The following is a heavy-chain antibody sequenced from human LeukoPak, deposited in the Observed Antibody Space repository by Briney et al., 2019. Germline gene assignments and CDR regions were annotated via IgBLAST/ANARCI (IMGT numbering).Heavy chain of an antibody. CDR3: ARAPLYSGGSGWSIYYFYAMDV. CDR1: GGSISSSY. Sequence: SQTLSLTCTVSGGSISSSYWSWVRQPPGKGLEWIGYIDNSGSTNYNPSLKGRVTISLDTPKSQFSLKLSSVTAADTAVYYCARAPLYSGGSGWSIYYFYAMDVWGQGTTVTVSS. D-gene: IGHD6-19*01. J-gene: IGHJ6*02. V-gene: IGHV4-59*01. CDR2: IDNSGST.